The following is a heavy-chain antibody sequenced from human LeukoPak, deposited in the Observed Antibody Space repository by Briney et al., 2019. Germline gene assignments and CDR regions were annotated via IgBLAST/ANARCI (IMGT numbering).Heavy chain of an antibody. Sequence: GGSLRLSCAASGFTFSSYAMSWVRQAPGKGLEWVSAISGSGGSTYYADSVKGRFTISRDNSKNTLYLQMNSLRAEDTAVYYCAKSGGIVGATGGDYWGQGTLVTVSS. CDR3: AKSGGIVGATGGDY. CDR2: ISGSGGST. D-gene: IGHD1-26*01. J-gene: IGHJ4*02. CDR1: GFTFSSYA. V-gene: IGHV3-23*01.